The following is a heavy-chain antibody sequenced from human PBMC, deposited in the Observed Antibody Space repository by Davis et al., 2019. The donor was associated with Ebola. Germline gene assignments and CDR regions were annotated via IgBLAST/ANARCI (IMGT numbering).Heavy chain of an antibody. CDR3: ARFIVVVPAANPRDYYYMDV. D-gene: IGHD2-2*01. CDR1: GFTFSSYA. CDR2: ISYDGSNK. Sequence: PGGSLRLSCAASGFTFSSYAMHWVRQAPGKGLEWVAVISYDGSNKYYADSVKGRFTISRDNSKNSLYLQMNSLRAEDTAVYYCARFIVVVPAANPRDYYYMDVWGKGTTVTVSS. J-gene: IGHJ6*03. V-gene: IGHV3-30-3*01.